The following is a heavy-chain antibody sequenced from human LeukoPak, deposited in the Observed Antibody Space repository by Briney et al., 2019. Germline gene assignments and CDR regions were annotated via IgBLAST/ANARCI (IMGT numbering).Heavy chain of an antibody. CDR2: ISAYNGNT. Sequence: ASVTVSCKASGYTFTSYGISWVRQAPGQGLEWMGWISAYNGNTNYAQKLQGRVTMTTDTSTSTAYMELRSLRSDDTAVYYCARVLSGYDGIGYYYYYMDVWGKGTTVTISS. D-gene: IGHD5-12*01. J-gene: IGHJ6*03. CDR3: ARVLSGYDGIGYYYYYMDV. V-gene: IGHV1-18*01. CDR1: GYTFTSYG.